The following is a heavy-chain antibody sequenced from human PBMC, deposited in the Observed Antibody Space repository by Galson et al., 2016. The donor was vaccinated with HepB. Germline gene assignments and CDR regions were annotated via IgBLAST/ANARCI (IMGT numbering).Heavy chain of an antibody. CDR2: IYYSGTA. J-gene: IGHJ4*02. V-gene: IGHV4-39*07. CDR1: GGSISSGYY. CDR3: ARTSVLDF. D-gene: IGHD2-2*01. Sequence: SETLSLTCTVSGGSISSGYYWGWIRQPPGKGLEWIGHIYYSGTATYNPSLKSRVSISVDTSNDQFSLKLNSVTAADTAVYYCARTSVLDFWGQGTLVTISS.